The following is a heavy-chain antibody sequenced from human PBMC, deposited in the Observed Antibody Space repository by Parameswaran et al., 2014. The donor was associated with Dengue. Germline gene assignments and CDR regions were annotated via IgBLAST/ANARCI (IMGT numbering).Heavy chain of an antibody. V-gene: IGHV4-34*01. CDR2: INHSGST. D-gene: IGHD3-16*02. CDR1: GGSFSGYY. J-gene: IGHJ6*02. CDR3: ARVHYVWGSYRYNYYGMDV. Sequence: SETLSLTCAVYGGSFSGYYWSWIRQPPGKGLEWIGEINHSGSTNYNPSLKSRVTISVDTSKNQFSLKLSSVTAADTAVYYCARVHYVWGSYRYNYYGMDVWGQGTTVTVSS.